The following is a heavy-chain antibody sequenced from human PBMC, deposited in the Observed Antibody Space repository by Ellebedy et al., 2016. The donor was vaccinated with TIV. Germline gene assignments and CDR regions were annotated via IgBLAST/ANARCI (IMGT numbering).Heavy chain of an antibody. CDR3: ARGYHYGADY. V-gene: IGHV1-18*01. CDR2: IRGYNGDT. CDR1: GYSFTSYG. D-gene: IGHD3-16*01. J-gene: IGHJ4*02. Sequence: ASVKVSCXASGYSFTSYGISWVRQAPGQGLEWMGWIRGYNGDTNYAQKIQGRVTMTIDTSTSTAYMELRSLTSDDTAVYYCARGYHYGADYWGQGTLVSVSS.